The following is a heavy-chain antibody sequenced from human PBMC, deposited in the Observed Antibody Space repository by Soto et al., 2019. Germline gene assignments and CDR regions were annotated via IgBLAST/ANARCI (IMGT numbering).Heavy chain of an antibody. D-gene: IGHD2-8*01. Sequence: EVQLVESGGGLVQPGGSLRLSCAASGFTFSSYWMHWVRQAPGKGLVWVSRINSDGSTTNYADSVKGRFTISRDNAKNPVYLQMSNLRAEDTAVYYCARPATREGVTGYYFDYWGQGTLVTVSS. CDR1: GFTFSSYW. J-gene: IGHJ4*02. V-gene: IGHV3-74*01. CDR3: ARPATREGVTGYYFDY. CDR2: INSDGSTT.